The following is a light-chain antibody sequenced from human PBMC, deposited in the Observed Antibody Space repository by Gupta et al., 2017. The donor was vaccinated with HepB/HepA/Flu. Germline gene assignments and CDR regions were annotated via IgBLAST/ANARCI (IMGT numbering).Light chain of an antibody. CDR3: NSRDSSGNHLDEV. J-gene: IGLJ2*01. CDR1: SLRSYY. V-gene: IGLV3-19*01. CDR2: GKN. Sequence: SSELTQDPAVSVALGQTVRITCQGDSLRSYYASWYQQKQGQAPVLVIYGKNNRPSGIPDRFSGPSSGNTASLTITGAQAEDEADYYCNSRDSSGNHLDEVFGGGTKLTVL.